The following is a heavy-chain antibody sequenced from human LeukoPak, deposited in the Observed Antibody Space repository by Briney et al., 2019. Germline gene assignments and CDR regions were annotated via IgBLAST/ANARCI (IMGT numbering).Heavy chain of an antibody. Sequence: GGSLRLSCAASGLTSSSHWMHWVRQAPGKGLEWVSSISSSSSYIYYADSVKGRFTISRDNAKNSLYLQMNSLRAEDTAVYYCASKNMGAFDIWGQGTMVTVSS. V-gene: IGHV3-21*01. J-gene: IGHJ3*02. D-gene: IGHD2/OR15-2a*01. CDR2: ISSSSSYI. CDR3: ASKNMGAFDI. CDR1: GLTSSSHW.